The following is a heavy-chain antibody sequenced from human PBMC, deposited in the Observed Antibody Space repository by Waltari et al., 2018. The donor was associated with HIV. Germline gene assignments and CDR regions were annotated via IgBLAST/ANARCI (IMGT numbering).Heavy chain of an antibody. CDR1: GSIFTDYY. Sequence: VQQGQSGAEGKKPGASVTVTCTASGSIFTDYYLHWIRQAPGQGLAWMGRMNAKSGDTDYARKFQDRVTMTSDTSISTAYMEMSRLRVDDTAVYYCVRVVMGYYYYGWDVWGQGTTVIVS. CDR3: VRVVMGYYYYGWDV. J-gene: IGHJ6*02. CDR2: MNAKSGDT. D-gene: IGHD2-15*01. V-gene: IGHV1-2*06.